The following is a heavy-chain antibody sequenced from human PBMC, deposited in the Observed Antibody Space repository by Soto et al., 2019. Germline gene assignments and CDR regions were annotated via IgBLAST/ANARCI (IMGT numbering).Heavy chain of an antibody. CDR3: ARVRHSYVWGSYRPTDFDY. Sequence: SETLSLTCAVYGGSFSGYYWSWIRQPPGKGLEWIGEINHSGSTNYNPSLKSRVTISVDTSKNQFSLKLSSVTAADTAVYYCARVRHSYVWGSYRPTDFDYWGQGTMLTVSS. CDR1: GGSFSGYY. V-gene: IGHV4-34*01. CDR2: INHSGST. J-gene: IGHJ4*02. D-gene: IGHD3-16*02.